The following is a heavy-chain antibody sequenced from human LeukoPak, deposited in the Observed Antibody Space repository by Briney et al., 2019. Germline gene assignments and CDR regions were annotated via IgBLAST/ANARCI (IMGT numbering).Heavy chain of an antibody. V-gene: IGHV1-69*13. CDR3: ARPSGGSYYRGFDY. D-gene: IGHD1-26*01. CDR2: IIPIFGTA. CDR1: GGTFSSYA. Sequence: GASVTVSFTASGGTFSSYAISWVRQAPGQGLEWMGGIIPIFGTANYAQKFQGRVTITADESTSTAYMELSSLRSEDTAVYYCARPSGGSYYRGFDYWGQGTLVTVSS. J-gene: IGHJ4*02.